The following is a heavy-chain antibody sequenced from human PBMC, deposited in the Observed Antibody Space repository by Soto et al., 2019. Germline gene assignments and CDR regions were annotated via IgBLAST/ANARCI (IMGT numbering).Heavy chain of an antibody. J-gene: IGHJ6*02. D-gene: IGHD5-12*01. V-gene: IGHV3-11*06. CDR2: ISSSSGST. Sequence: GGSLRLSCAASRFTFSDYYMSWIRQAPGKGLEYISYISSSSGSTNYADSVKGRFTISRDNAKNSLNLQMSSLRAEDTAVYYCARDRGGYDRLYYYHGMDVWGQGTTVTVSS. CDR1: RFTFSDYY. CDR3: ARDRGGYDRLYYYHGMDV.